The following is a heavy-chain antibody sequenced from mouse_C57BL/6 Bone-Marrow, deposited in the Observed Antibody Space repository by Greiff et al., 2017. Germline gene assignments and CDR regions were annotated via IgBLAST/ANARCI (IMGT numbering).Heavy chain of an antibody. CDR1: GFTFSSYG. J-gene: IGHJ4*01. V-gene: IGHV5-6*01. Sequence: VQLKESGGDLVKPGGSLKLSCAASGFTFSSYGMSWVRQTPDKRLEWVATISSGGSYTYYPDSVKGRFTISRDNAKNTLYLQMSSLKSEDTATYYCARPHYYYEDYYAMDYWGQGTSVTVSS. CDR3: ARPHYYYEDYYAMDY. CDR2: ISSGGSYT. D-gene: IGHD1-1*01.